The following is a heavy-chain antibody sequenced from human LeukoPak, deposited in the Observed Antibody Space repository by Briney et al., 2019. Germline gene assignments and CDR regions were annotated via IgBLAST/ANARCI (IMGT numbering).Heavy chain of an antibody. J-gene: IGHJ4*02. D-gene: IGHD6-19*01. CDR2: IIPIFGTA. V-gene: IGHV1-69*13. CDR3: ARDSLAVAGIGSCVY. CDR1: GYTFTSYY. Sequence: GASVKVSCKASGYTFTSYYMHWVRQAPGQGLEWMGGIIPIFGTANYAQKFQGRVTITADESTSTAYMELSSLRSEDTAVYYCARDSLAVAGIGSCVYWGQGTLVTVSS.